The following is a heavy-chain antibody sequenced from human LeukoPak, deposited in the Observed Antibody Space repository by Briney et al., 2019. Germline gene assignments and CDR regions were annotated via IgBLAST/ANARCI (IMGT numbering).Heavy chain of an antibody. CDR2: ISWNSGYI. J-gene: IGHJ4*02. CDR1: GFPFDNYA. Sequence: SLRLSCAASGFPFDNYAMHWVRQAPGKGLEWLSIISWNSGYIGYADSVKGRFTISRDNAKKSLDLQMNSLRAEDTAFYYCAKVRGTYSSGYFFDYWGQGTLVTVSS. CDR3: AKVRGTYSSGYFFDY. D-gene: IGHD6-19*01. V-gene: IGHV3-9*01.